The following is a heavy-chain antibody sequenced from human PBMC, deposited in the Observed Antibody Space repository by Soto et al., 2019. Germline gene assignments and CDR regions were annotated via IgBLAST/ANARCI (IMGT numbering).Heavy chain of an antibody. Sequence: DVQLLESGGGLVQPGGSLRLSCAASGFTFSSYAMSWVRQAPGKGLEWVSAISGSGGSTYYADSVKGRFTISRDNSKNTLYLQMNSLRAEDTAVYYCAKDLGLSAERGYSSSSSSDYWGQGTLVTVSS. CDR3: AKDLGLSAERGYSSSSSSDY. CDR1: GFTFSSYA. D-gene: IGHD6-6*01. J-gene: IGHJ4*02. V-gene: IGHV3-23*01. CDR2: ISGSGGST.